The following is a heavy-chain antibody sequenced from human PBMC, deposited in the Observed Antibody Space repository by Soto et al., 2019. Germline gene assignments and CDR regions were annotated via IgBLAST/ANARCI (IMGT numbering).Heavy chain of an antibody. V-gene: IGHV3-30*18. J-gene: IGHJ5*02. CDR1: GFTFSSYG. CDR3: AKDGRGPYSSSWYDSFDP. D-gene: IGHD6-13*01. Sequence: QVQLVESGGGVVQPGRSLRLSCAASGFTFSSYGMHWVRQGPGKGLEWVAVISYDGSNKYYADSVKGRFTISRDNSKNTLYLQMNSLRAEDTAVYYCAKDGRGPYSSSWYDSFDPWGQGTLVTVSS. CDR2: ISYDGSNK.